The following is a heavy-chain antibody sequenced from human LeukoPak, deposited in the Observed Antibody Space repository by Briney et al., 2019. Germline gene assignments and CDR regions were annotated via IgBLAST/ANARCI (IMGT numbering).Heavy chain of an antibody. CDR3: ARGTFYYYYMDV. CDR2: SSSGSTI. V-gene: IGHV3-11*04. J-gene: IGHJ6*03. Sequence: SSSGSTIYYADSVKGRFTISRDNAKNSLYLQMNSLRAEDTAVYYCARGTFYYYYMDVWGKGTTVTVSS.